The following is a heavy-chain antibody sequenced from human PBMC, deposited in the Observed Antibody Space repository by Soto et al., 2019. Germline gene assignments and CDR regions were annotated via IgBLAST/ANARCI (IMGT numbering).Heavy chain of an antibody. Sequence: QVQLVQSGAEVKKPGASVKVSYKASGYTFTNHDINWVRQATGQGLEWMGWMNSNSGHTGYAQKFQGRVTMTRDTSISTAYMELSSLRSEDTAVYYCARGSGSNGRDWFDPWGQGTLVTVSS. D-gene: IGHD1-26*01. V-gene: IGHV1-8*01. CDR1: GYTFTNHD. CDR2: MNSNSGHT. CDR3: ARGSGSNGRDWFDP. J-gene: IGHJ5*02.